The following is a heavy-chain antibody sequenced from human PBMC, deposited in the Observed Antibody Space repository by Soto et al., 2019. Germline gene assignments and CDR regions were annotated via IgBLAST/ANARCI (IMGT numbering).Heavy chain of an antibody. J-gene: IGHJ6*02. V-gene: IGHV1-69*01. CDR3: ARGQARFGEVPYYYYGMDV. D-gene: IGHD3-10*01. CDR2: IIPIFGTA. CDR1: GGTFSSYA. Sequence: QVQLVQSGAEVKKPGSSVKVSCKASGGTFSSYAISWVRQAPGQGLEWMGGIIPIFGTANYAQKFQGRVTITADESTSTAYMELSSLRAEDTAVYYCARGQARFGEVPYYYYGMDVWGQGTTVTVSS.